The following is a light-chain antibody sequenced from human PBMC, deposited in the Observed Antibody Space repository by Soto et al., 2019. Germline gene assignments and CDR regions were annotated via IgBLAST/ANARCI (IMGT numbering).Light chain of an antibody. CDR1: SGHSSYA. J-gene: IGLJ1*01. CDR3: QTWGTGIGV. Sequence: QAVVTQSPSASAFLGASVKLTCTLSSGHSSYAIAWHQQQPEKGPRYLMKLNSDGSHSKGDGIPDRFSGSSSGAERYLTISSLQSEDEADYYCQTWGTGIGVFGTGTKVTVL. V-gene: IGLV4-69*01. CDR2: LNSDGSH.